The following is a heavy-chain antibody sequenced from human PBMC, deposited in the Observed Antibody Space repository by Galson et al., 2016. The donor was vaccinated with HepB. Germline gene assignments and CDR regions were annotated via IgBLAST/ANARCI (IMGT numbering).Heavy chain of an antibody. J-gene: IGHJ4*02. CDR1: GGSISSAKW. CDR3: AREIGGTGADISPTEAQNLDY. V-gene: IGHV4-4*02. Sequence: ETLSLTCAVSGGSISSAKWWSWVRQPPAKGLEWIGEIFLGGTTNYDPSLKSRVTISIDKSKNQFSLELSSVTAADTAVYYCAREIGGTGADISPTEAQNLDYWGLGVLVTVSS. D-gene: IGHD3-22*01. CDR2: IFLGGTT.